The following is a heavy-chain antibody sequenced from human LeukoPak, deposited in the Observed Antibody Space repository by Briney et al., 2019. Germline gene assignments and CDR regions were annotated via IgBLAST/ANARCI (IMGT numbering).Heavy chain of an antibody. J-gene: IGHJ4*02. CDR2: IRLDGSEK. D-gene: IGHD3-3*01. Sequence: GGSLRLSCAASGFTFSNYWMSWVRQAPGEGLEWVANIRLDGSEKNYVDSVKGRFTISRDNTKNSLYLQMNSLRAEDTAVFYCARDQYDTWSRRGNFDSWGQGTLVIVSS. CDR1: GFTFSNYW. V-gene: IGHV3-7*03. CDR3: ARDQYDTWSRRGNFDS.